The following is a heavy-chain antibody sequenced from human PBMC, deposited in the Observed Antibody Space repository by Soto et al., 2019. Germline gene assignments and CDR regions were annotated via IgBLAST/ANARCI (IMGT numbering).Heavy chain of an antibody. V-gene: IGHV4-59*01. Sequence: SETLSLTCTVSGGSISSYYWSWIRQPPGKGLEWIGYIYYGGSTNYNPSLKSRVTISVDTSKNQFSLKLSSVTAAGTAVYYCAREEAVSGWFDPWGQGTLVTVPQ. D-gene: IGHD3-22*01. CDR2: IYYGGST. J-gene: IGHJ5*02. CDR3: AREEAVSGWFDP. CDR1: GGSISSYY.